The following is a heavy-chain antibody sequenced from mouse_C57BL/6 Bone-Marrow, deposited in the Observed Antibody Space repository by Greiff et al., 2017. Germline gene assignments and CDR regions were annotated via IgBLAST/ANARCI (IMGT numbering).Heavy chain of an antibody. J-gene: IGHJ3*01. CDR2: IDPSDSYT. CDR3: TRYDYDGFAY. V-gene: IGHV1-59*01. Sequence: VQLQQPGAELVRPGTSVKLSCKASGYTFTSYWMHWVKQRPGQGLEWIGVIDPSDSYTNYNQKFKGKATLTVEKSSSTAYMQLSSVTSEYSAVYYCTRYDYDGFAYWGQGTRVTVSA. CDR1: GYTFTSYW. D-gene: IGHD2-4*01.